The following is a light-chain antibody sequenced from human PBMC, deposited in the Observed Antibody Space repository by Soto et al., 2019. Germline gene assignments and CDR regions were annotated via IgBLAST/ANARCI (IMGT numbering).Light chain of an antibody. CDR2: KAS. CDR3: QQYKSYPLT. J-gene: IGKJ4*01. V-gene: IGKV1-5*03. CDR1: QSISSW. Sequence: DIQMTQSPSTLSASVGDRVTITCRASQSISSWLAWYQQKPGKAPNLLIYKASTLESGVPSRFSGSGSGTEFTLTISSVQPDDFATYYYQQYKSYPLTFGGGTKVDIK.